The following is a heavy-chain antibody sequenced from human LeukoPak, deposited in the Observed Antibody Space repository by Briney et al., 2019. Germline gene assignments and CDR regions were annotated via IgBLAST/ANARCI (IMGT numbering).Heavy chain of an antibody. Sequence: SGPALVKPTQTLTLTCTFSGFSLSTDGMCVSWIRQPPGKALEWLARIDWDDDKYYSTSLKTRLTISKDTSKNQVVLTMTNMDPVDTATYFCARSLGYYYYYMDVWGKGTTVTVSS. CDR3: ARSLGYYYYYMDV. CDR2: IDWDDDK. V-gene: IGHV2-70*11. J-gene: IGHJ6*03. CDR1: GFSLSTDGMC.